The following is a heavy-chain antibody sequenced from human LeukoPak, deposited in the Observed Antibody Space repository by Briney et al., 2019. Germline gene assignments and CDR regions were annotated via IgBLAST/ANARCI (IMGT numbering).Heavy chain of an antibody. V-gene: IGHV3-21*01. D-gene: IGHD3-16*01. CDR2: ISSSSSYI. Sequence: KSGGSLRLSCAASGFTFSSYSMNWVRQAPGKGLEWVSSISSSSSYIYYADSVKGRFTISRDNAKNSLYLQMNSLRAEDTAVCYCARGGAMAAYYYYMDVWGKGTTVTISS. J-gene: IGHJ6*03. CDR1: GFTFSSYS. CDR3: ARGGAMAAYYYYMDV.